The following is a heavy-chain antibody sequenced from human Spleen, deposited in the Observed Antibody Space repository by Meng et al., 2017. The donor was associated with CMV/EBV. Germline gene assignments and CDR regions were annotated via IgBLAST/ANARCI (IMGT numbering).Heavy chain of an antibody. V-gene: IGHV4-34*01. CDR1: GGSFSGYY. J-gene: IGHJ6*02. Sequence: SQTLSLTCAVYGGSFSGYYWTWIRQPPGKGLEWIGEINYGGSANYNPSLKSRVTMSVDTSNNHFSLKLSSVTAADTAFYYCAKRVRGYLYGLDVWGQGTTVTVSS. CDR3: AKRVRGYLYGLDV. CDR2: INYGGSA. D-gene: IGHD5-12*01.